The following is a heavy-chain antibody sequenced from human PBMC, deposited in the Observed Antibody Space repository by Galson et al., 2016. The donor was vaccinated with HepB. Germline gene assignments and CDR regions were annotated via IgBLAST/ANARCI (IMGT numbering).Heavy chain of an antibody. CDR2: MNPKSGNT. V-gene: IGHV1-8*01. CDR1: GYTFTSYD. CDR3: AGPIAVTAFGQKPLNY. D-gene: IGHD6-19*01. J-gene: IGHJ4*02. Sequence: SVKISCKASGYTFTSYDINWVRQAPGQGLEWMGWMNPKSGNTGFAQKFKGRVTMTRNTSISTAYMELRGLKSEDTAVYYCAGPIAVTAFGQKPLNYWGQGTLVTASP.